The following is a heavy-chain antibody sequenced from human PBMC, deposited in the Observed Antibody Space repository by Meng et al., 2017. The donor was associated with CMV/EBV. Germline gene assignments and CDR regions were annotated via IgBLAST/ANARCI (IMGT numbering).Heavy chain of an antibody. D-gene: IGHD5-18*01. V-gene: IGHV1-69*05. J-gene: IGHJ6*02. CDR3: ARVELNTAMSGYGMDV. Sequence: SVKVSCKASGGIFSSYAISWVRQAPGQGLEWMGGIIPIFGTANYAQKFQGRVTITTDESTSTAYMELSSLRSEDTAVYYCARVELNTAMSGYGMDVWGQGTMVTVSS. CDR1: GGIFSSYA. CDR2: IIPIFGTA.